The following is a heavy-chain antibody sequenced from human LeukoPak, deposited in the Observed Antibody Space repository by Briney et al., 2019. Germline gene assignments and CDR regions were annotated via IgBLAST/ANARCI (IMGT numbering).Heavy chain of an antibody. J-gene: IGHJ5*02. CDR2: ISGSGGST. Sequence: PGGSLRLSCAASGFTFSSYAMSWVRQAPGKGLEWVSAISGSGGSTYYADSVKGRFTISRDNSKNTLYLQMNSLRAEDTAVYYCAKDRTVTTEYNWFDPWGQGTLVTVSS. CDR3: AKDRTVTTEYNWFDP. D-gene: IGHD4-17*01. CDR1: GFTFSSYA. V-gene: IGHV3-23*01.